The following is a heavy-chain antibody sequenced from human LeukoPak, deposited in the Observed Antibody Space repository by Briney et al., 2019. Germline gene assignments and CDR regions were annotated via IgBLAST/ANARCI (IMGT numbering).Heavy chain of an antibody. CDR3: ARRSQENGVITANNWFDP. J-gene: IGHJ5*02. D-gene: IGHD3-16*01. CDR2: IYYRGIT. Sequence: SETLSLTCTVSGGSISSSYWGWIRQPPGKGLEWIGYIYYRGITNSTPSLNTRVTISVATSKNQFSLKLTSVTAADTAVYYCARRSQENGVITANNWFDPWGQGTLVTVSS. V-gene: IGHV4-59*08. CDR1: GGSISSSY.